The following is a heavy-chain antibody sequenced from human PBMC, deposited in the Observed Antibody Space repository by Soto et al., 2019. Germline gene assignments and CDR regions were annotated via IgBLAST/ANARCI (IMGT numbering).Heavy chain of an antibody. CDR2: ISGSSGST. V-gene: IGHV3-23*01. D-gene: IGHD6-19*01. CDR3: AKVPEGGWYYFDY. Sequence: EVQLLESGGGLVQPGGSLRLSCAASGFTFSSYAMSWVRQAPGKGLEWVSAISGSSGSTYYADSVKGRFTISRDNSKNTLYLQMNSLRAEDTAVYYCAKVPEGGWYYFDYWGQGTLVTVSS. CDR1: GFTFSSYA. J-gene: IGHJ4*02.